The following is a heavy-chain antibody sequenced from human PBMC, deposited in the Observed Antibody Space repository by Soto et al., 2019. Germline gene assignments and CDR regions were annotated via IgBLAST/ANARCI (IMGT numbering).Heavy chain of an antibody. D-gene: IGHD1-26*01. V-gene: IGHV1-46*01. CDR2: INPSGGST. CDR3: ARERVGATAGGQPFDY. CDR1: GYTFTNYA. Sequence: ASVKVSCKAPGYTFTNYAMHWVRQAPGQGLEWMGIINPSGGSTKYAQKFQGRVTVTTDTFTTTAYMELSSLTYDDTAIYYCARERVGATAGGQPFDYWGQGTVVTVSS. J-gene: IGHJ4*02.